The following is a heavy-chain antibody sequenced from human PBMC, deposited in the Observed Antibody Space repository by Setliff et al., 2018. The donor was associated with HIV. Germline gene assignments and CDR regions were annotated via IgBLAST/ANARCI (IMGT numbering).Heavy chain of an antibody. V-gene: IGHV1-2*06. Sequence: ASVKVSCKASGYTFTDYYIHWVRQAPGQGLEWMGRNNPNSGGTNYAQKFQGRVTITRDTSISTTYMELSRLTSDDTAVYYCASDIAVIPAASQVGGFDIWGQGTMVTVS. D-gene: IGHD2-2*01. CDR2: NNPNSGGT. CDR3: ASDIAVIPAASQVGGFDI. J-gene: IGHJ3*02. CDR1: GYTFTDYY.